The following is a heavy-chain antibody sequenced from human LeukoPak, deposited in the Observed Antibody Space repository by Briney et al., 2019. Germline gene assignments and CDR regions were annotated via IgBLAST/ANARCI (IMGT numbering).Heavy chain of an antibody. CDR3: ARGDDSSGPSDY. CDR1: GYTFTGYY. V-gene: IGHV1-2*02. J-gene: IGHJ4*02. CDR2: INPNSGGT. D-gene: IGHD3-22*01. Sequence: ASVTVSCKASGYTFTGYYMHWVRQAPGQGLEWMGWINPNSGGTNYAQKFQGRVTMTRDTSISTAYMELSRLRSDDTAVYYCARGDDSSGPSDYWGQGTLVTVSS.